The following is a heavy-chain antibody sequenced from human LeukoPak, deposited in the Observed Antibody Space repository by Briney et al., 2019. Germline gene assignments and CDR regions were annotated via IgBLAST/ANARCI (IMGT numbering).Heavy chain of an antibody. D-gene: IGHD6-13*01. V-gene: IGHV4-4*07. CDR1: GGSISSYY. CDR2: IYSTGST. CDR3: ARQIASAGTAGFDF. J-gene: IGHJ4*02. Sequence: PSETLSLTCTVSGGSISSYYWSWLRQPAEKGLEWLGRIYSTGSTNYNPSLKSRVTMSVDTSKNQFSLRLRSVTAADTAVYYCARQIASAGTAGFDFWGQGALVTVSS.